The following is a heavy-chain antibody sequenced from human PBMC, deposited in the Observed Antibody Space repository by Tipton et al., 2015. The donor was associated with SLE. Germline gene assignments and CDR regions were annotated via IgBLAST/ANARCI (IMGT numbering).Heavy chain of an antibody. V-gene: IGHV3-23*03. D-gene: IGHD1-26*01. CDR1: GFTFSSYA. J-gene: IGHJ4*02. CDR3: AKPGDKGSYPYYFDY. Sequence: GSLRLSCAASGFTFSSYAMNWVRQAPGKGLEWVSVIYSGGSTYYADSVKGRFTISRDNSKNTLYLQMNSLRAEDTAVYYCAKPGDKGSYPYYFDYWGQGTLVTVSS. CDR2: IYSGGST.